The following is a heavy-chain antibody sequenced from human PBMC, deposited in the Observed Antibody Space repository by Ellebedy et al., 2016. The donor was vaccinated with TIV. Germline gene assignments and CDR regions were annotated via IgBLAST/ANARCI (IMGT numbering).Heavy chain of an antibody. J-gene: IGHJ3*01. V-gene: IGHV3-23*01. D-gene: IGHD4-23*01. CDR2: ITESGRNT. Sequence: PGGSLRLSCAASGLTFSSHAMSWVRQAPGKGLEWVSSITESGRNTYYADSVKGRFTISSDNSKDTLYLQMNSLRAEDTAIYYCARDPVGVGPAFDVWGQGTMVTVSS. CDR1: GLTFSSHA. CDR3: ARDPVGVGPAFDV.